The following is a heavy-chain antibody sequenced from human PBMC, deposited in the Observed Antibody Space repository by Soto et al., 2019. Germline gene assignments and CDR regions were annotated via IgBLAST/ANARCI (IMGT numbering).Heavy chain of an antibody. V-gene: IGHV4-4*07. D-gene: IGHD3-3*01. Sequence: ASETLSLTCTVSGGSISSYYWSWIRQPAGKGLEWIGRIYTSGSTNYNPSLKSRVTMSVDTSKNQFSLKLSSVTAADTAVYYCARSGLLFLEWSYDYWGQGTLVTVSS. CDR1: GGSISSYY. CDR2: IYTSGST. CDR3: ARSGLLFLEWSYDY. J-gene: IGHJ4*02.